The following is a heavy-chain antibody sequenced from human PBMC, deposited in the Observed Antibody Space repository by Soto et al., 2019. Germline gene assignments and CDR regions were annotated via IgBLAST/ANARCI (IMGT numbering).Heavy chain of an antibody. J-gene: IGHJ6*03. D-gene: IGHD3-3*01. CDR2: IYSGGST. V-gene: IGHV3-53*04. CDR3: AREGLITIFGVVYYMDV. Sequence: VQLVESGGGLVQPGGSLRLSCAASGFTVSSNSMSWVRQAPGKGLEWVSVIYSGGSTYYADSVKGRFTISRHNSKNTLYLQMNSLGAEDTAVYYCAREGLITIFGVVYYMDVWGKGTTVTVSS. CDR1: GFTVSSNS.